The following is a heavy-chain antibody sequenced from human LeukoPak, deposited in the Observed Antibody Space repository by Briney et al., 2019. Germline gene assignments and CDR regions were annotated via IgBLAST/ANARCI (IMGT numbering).Heavy chain of an antibody. CDR3: ARVRLGFDP. CDR2: IYYSGST. CDR1: GGSISSYY. D-gene: IGHD6-25*01. V-gene: IGHV4-59*01. J-gene: IGHJ5*02. Sequence: PSEILSLTCTVSGGSISSYYWSWIRQPPGKGLEWIGYIYYSGSTNYNPSLKSRVTISVDTSKNQFSLKLSSVTAADTAVYYCARVRLGFDPWGQGTLVTVSS.